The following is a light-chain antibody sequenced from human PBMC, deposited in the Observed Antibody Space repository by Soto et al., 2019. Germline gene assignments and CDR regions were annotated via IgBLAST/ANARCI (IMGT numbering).Light chain of an antibody. CDR3: QQYNNWPRT. J-gene: IGKJ1*01. Sequence: EIVMTQSLSTLSVCPGERATLSFRASQSVSSILAWYQQKPGQAPRLLIYGASTRATGIPARFSGSGSGTEFTLTISSLHSEDFAVYYCQQYNNWPRTFGQGTKVDIK. CDR1: QSVSSI. V-gene: IGKV3-15*01. CDR2: GAS.